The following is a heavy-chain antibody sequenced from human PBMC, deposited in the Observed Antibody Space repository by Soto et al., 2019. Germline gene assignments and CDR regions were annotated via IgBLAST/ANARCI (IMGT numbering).Heavy chain of an antibody. CDR1: GGSISSGGYY. D-gene: IGHD3-22*01. CDR3: DSSGYYLGYFDY. V-gene: IGHV4-31*03. CDR2: IFDSGTT. J-gene: IGHJ4*02. Sequence: TLSLTCTVSGGSISSGGYYWSWLRQHPGKGLEWIGYIFDSGTTYYNPSLKSRVTISVDPSKSQFSLKLSSVTAADTAVYYYDSSGYYLGYFDYWGQGTLVTVSS.